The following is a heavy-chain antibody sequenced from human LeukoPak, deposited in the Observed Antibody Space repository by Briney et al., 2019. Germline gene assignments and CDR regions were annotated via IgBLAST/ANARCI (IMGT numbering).Heavy chain of an antibody. CDR3: AKDFTSAVLWFGELSNYYFDY. J-gene: IGHJ4*02. CDR2: ISGSGGST. Sequence: GGSLRLSCAGSGFSISNYWMSWVRQAPGKGLEWVSAISGSGGSTYYADSVKGRFTISRDNSKNTLYLQMNSLRAEDTAVYYCAKDFTSAVLWFGELSNYYFDYWGQGTLVTVSS. D-gene: IGHD3-10*01. CDR1: GFSISNYW. V-gene: IGHV3-23*01.